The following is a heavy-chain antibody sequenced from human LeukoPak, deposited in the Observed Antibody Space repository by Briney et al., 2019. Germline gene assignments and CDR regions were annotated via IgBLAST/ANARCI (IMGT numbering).Heavy chain of an antibody. CDR2: ISGNGGST. Sequence: PEGSLIPSCAASGFTFSSYAMHWGRQAPGKGLEYVSAISGNGGSTYYANSVKGRFTISRDNSKNTLYLQMGSLRAEDMAVYYCASARWLKPFDYWGQGTLARDSS. J-gene: IGHJ4*02. CDR1: GFTFSSYA. CDR3: ASARWLKPFDY. D-gene: IGHD5-24*01. V-gene: IGHV3-64*01.